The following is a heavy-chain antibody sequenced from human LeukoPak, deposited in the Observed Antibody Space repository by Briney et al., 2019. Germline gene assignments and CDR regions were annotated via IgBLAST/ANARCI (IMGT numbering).Heavy chain of an antibody. CDR1: GLSVSSNF. Sequence: SGGSLRLSCAATGLSVSSNFMSWVRQAPGKGLEWVSVIYGGGSTYYADSVKGRFTISRDTPKNTLYLQMNSLRVEDTAVYYCARGPINVEMATINYLDYWGQGTLVTLSS. V-gene: IGHV3-53*01. CDR2: IYGGGST. CDR3: ARGPINVEMATINYLDY. D-gene: IGHD5-24*01. J-gene: IGHJ4*02.